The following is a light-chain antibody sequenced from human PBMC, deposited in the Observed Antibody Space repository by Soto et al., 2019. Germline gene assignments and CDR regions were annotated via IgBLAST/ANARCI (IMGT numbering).Light chain of an antibody. V-gene: IGLV4-69*01. J-gene: IGLJ3*02. Sequence: QLVLNQSPSASASLGASVKLTCTLSSGHSNYAIAWHQQQPEKGPRYLMKLNTDGSHSKGDGIPDRVSGSSSCAERYLTIASLQSEYEGDYYCQTWGTCHWVFGGGTKFTVL. CDR3: QTWGTCHWV. CDR2: LNTDGSH. CDR1: SGHSNYA.